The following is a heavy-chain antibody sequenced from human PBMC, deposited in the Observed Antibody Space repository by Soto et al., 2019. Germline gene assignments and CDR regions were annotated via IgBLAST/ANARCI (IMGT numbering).Heavy chain of an antibody. D-gene: IGHD3-22*01. CDR2: IYYSGST. CDR1: GGSISSGDYY. J-gene: IGHJ3*02. V-gene: IGHV4-30-4*01. Sequence: SETLSLTCTVSGGSISSGDYYWSWIRQPPGKGLEWIGYIYYSGSTYYNPSLKSRVTISVDTSKNQFSLKLSSVTAADTAVYYCARDSPYYDSRGGNAFDIWGQGTTVT. CDR3: ARDSPYYDSRGGNAFDI.